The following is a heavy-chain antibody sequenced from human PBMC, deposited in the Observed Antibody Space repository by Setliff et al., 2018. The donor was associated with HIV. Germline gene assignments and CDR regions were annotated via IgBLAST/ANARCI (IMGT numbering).Heavy chain of an antibody. CDR1: GYTFTNFA. Sequence: ASVKVSCKASGYTFTNFAIHWVRQAPGQRLEWMAWIDAANGNTKYSQMFQGRVTVTRDTSATTAYMELSSLRFEDTAVYYCAREGQVVVTAKGFDYWGLGTLVTVSS. J-gene: IGHJ4*02. CDR2: IDAANGNT. D-gene: IGHD2-15*01. V-gene: IGHV1-3*01. CDR3: AREGQVVVTAKGFDY.